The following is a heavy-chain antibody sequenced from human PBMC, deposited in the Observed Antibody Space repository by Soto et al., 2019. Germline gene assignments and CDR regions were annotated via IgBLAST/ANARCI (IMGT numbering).Heavy chain of an antibody. V-gene: IGHV1-8*01. Sequence: SGKVSCTESGYTFTSYDINWVRQATGQGLEWMGWMNPNSGNTGYAQKFQGRVTMTRNTSISTAYMELSSLRSEDTAVYYCARCHLLYGYYYCLMCVWGQGSAV. D-gene: IGHD2-2*02. CDR1: GYTFTSYD. J-gene: IGHJ6*01. CDR3: ARCHLLYGYYYCLMCV. CDR2: MNPNSGNT.